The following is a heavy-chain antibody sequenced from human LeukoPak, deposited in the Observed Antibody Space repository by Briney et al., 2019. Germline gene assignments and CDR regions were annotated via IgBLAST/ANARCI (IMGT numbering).Heavy chain of an antibody. D-gene: IGHD5-12*01. V-gene: IGHV3-30*02. CDR1: GFTFSSHG. J-gene: IGHJ4*02. CDR3: GIGYSEVDY. CDR2: IRYDGSNK. Sequence: PGGSLRLSCAASGFTFSSHGMHWVRQTPAKGLEWVAFIRYDGSNKYYADSVKGRFSISRDNSNNSLFLQMNSLRAEDTAVYYCGIGYSEVDYWGQGTLVTVSS.